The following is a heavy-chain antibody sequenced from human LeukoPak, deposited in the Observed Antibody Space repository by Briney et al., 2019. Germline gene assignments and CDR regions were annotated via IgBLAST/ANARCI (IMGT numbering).Heavy chain of an antibody. Sequence: PSETLSLTCTVSGGSISSHYWSWIRQPPGKGLEWIGYIYYSGSTNYNPSLKSRVTISVDTSKNQFSLKLSSVTAADTAVYYCARVNGCSSTSCYWYNWNGSDWYFDLWGRGTLVTVSS. CDR2: IYYSGST. CDR1: GGSISSHY. J-gene: IGHJ2*01. CDR3: ARVNGCSSTSCYWYNWNGSDWYFDL. V-gene: IGHV4-59*11. D-gene: IGHD2-2*01.